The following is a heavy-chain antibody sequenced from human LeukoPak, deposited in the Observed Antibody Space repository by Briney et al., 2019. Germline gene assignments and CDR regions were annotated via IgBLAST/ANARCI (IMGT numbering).Heavy chain of an antibody. J-gene: IGHJ4*02. V-gene: IGHV3-48*04. Sequence: GGSLRLSCAASGFTFSGYSLSWVRQAPGKGLEWISYISSSSSTIYYADSVKGRFTISRDNAKNSLYLQMNSLRAEDTAVYYCAKRGSGSSLNYFDYWGQGTLVTVSS. D-gene: IGHD6-13*01. CDR2: ISSSSSTI. CDR3: AKRGSGSSLNYFDY. CDR1: GFTFSGYS.